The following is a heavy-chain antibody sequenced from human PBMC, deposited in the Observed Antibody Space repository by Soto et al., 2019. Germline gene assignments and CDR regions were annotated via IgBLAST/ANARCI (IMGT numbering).Heavy chain of an antibody. Sequence: GGSLRLSCAASGFTFSSYAMSWVRQAPGKGLEWVSAISGSGGSTYYADSVKGRFTISRDNSKNTLYLQMNSLRAEDTAVYYCAKDYVEQWLVGGYYYYGMDVWGQRTTVTVSS. J-gene: IGHJ6*02. D-gene: IGHD6-19*01. CDR3: AKDYVEQWLVGGYYYYGMDV. CDR2: ISGSGGST. CDR1: GFTFSSYA. V-gene: IGHV3-23*01.